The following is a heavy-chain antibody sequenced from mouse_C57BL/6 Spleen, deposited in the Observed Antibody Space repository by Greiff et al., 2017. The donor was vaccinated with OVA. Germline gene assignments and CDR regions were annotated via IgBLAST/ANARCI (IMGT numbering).Heavy chain of an antibody. J-gene: IGHJ4*01. V-gene: IGHV2-5*01. Sequence: QVQLKESGPGLVQPSQSLSITCTVSGFSLTSYGVHWVRQSPGKGLEWLGVIWRGGSTDYNAAFMSRLSITKDNSKSQVFFKMNSLQADDTAIYYCAKAVYYGSSDYYAMDYWGQGTSVTVSS. CDR3: AKAVYYGSSDYYAMDY. D-gene: IGHD1-1*01. CDR2: IWRGGST. CDR1: GFSLTSYG.